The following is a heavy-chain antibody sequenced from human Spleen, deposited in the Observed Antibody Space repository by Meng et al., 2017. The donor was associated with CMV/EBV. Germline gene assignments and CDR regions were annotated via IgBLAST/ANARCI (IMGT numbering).Heavy chain of an antibody. CDR3: ARAYEYGDYAYYFDY. D-gene: IGHD4-17*01. V-gene: IGHV3-74*01. Sequence: GGSLRLSCAASGFTFSSYWMHWVRQAPGKGLVWVSRINSDGSSTNYADSVKGRFTISRDNAKNTLYLQMNSLRAEDTAVYYCARAYEYGDYAYYFDYWGQGTLVTVSS. CDR2: INSDGSST. J-gene: IGHJ4*02. CDR1: GFTFSSYW.